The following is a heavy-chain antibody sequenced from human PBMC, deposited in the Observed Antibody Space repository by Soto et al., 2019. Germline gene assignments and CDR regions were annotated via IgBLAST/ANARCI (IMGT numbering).Heavy chain of an antibody. CDR2: ISSSSGYI. J-gene: IGHJ3*02. Sequence: GGSLRLSCAASGFTFSSYSMNWVRQAPGKGLEWVSSISSSSGYIYYADSVKGRFTISRDNAKNSLYLQMNSLRAEDTAVYYCARDRGREGYSFVYDAFDIWGQGTMVTVSS. CDR1: GFTFSSYS. CDR3: ARDRGREGYSFVYDAFDI. D-gene: IGHD1-26*01. V-gene: IGHV3-21*01.